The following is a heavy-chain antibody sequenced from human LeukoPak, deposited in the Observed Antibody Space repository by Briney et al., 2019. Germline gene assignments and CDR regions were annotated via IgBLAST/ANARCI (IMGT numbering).Heavy chain of an antibody. D-gene: IGHD3-10*01. Sequence: GGSLRLSCAASGFTFSSYSMNWVRQAPGKGLEWVSSISSSSSYIYYADSVKGRFTISRDNAKNSLYLQMNSLRAEDTAVYYCARDGLGYYGPGNFDYWGQGTLVTVSS. V-gene: IGHV3-21*01. CDR3: ARDGLGYYGPGNFDY. CDR1: GFTFSSYS. J-gene: IGHJ4*02. CDR2: ISSSSSYI.